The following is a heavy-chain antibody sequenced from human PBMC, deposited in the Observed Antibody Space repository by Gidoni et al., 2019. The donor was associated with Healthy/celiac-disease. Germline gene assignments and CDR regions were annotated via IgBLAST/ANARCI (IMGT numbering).Heavy chain of an antibody. V-gene: IGHV3-30-3*01. Sequence: QVQLVESGGGVFQPGRSLRLSCAASGFTFSSYAMHWVRKAPGKGLEWVAVISYDGSNKYYADSVKGRFTISRDNSKNTLYLQMNSLRAEDTAVYYCASCLGGYGYNLGAFDIWGQGTMVTVSS. J-gene: IGHJ3*02. CDR2: ISYDGSNK. D-gene: IGHD3-10*02. CDR3: ASCLGGYGYNLGAFDI. CDR1: GFTFSSYA.